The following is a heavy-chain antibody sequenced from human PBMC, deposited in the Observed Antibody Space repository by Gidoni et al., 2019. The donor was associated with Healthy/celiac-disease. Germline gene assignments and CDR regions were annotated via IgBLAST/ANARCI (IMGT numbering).Heavy chain of an antibody. Sequence: EVQLVESGGGLVKPGRSLRLSCTASGFTFGHYALSWFRQATGKGLEWVGFIRSKAYGGTTEYAASVKGRFTISRDDSKSIAYLQMNSLKTEDTAVYYCTRGVGITGTTDGELDYWGQGTLVTVSS. CDR3: TRGVGITGTTDGELDY. J-gene: IGHJ4*02. CDR2: IRSKAYGGTT. V-gene: IGHV3-49*05. CDR1: GFTFGHYA. D-gene: IGHD1-20*01.